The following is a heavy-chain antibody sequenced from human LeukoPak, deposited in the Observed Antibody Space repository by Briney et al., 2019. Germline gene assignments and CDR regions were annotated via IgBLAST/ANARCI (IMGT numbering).Heavy chain of an antibody. CDR2: IRNDGSHK. CDR1: GFTFSTYA. J-gene: IGHJ6*03. CDR3: AKDGGWYELYYMDV. D-gene: IGHD6-19*01. Sequence: GGSPRLSCAASGFTFSTYAMHWVRQAPGKGLEWVTFIRNDGSHKYYTDSVKGRFTISRDNSKNTLFLQMNSLRPEDTAVYYCAKDGGWYELYYMDVWGTGTTVTVSS. V-gene: IGHV3-30*02.